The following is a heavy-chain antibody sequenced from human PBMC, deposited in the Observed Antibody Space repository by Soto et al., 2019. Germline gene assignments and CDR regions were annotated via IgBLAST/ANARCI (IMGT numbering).Heavy chain of an antibody. CDR2: IYYSGRT. CDR1: EGSISSYD. D-gene: IGHD3-3*01. V-gene: IGHV4-39*01. Sequence: SETLCVRCTVAEGSISSYDWGWIRQAPEKGLEWVGSIYYSGRTYYNPSLESRVTISVDTSKNQFSLKMSSVTAADTAVYYCARHSSFASGYYPWGQRTMVTVSS. J-gene: IGHJ3*01. CDR3: ARHSSFASGYYP.